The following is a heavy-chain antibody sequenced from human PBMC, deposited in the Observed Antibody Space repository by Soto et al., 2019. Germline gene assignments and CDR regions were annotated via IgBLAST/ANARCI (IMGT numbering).Heavy chain of an antibody. D-gene: IGHD1-26*01. V-gene: IGHV1-69*01. CDR3: ARDRGSYGPYYYYYYGMDV. J-gene: IGHJ6*02. CDR1: GGTFSSYA. CDR2: IIPIFGTA. Sequence: QVQLVQSGAEVKKPGSSVKVSCKASGGTFSSYAISWVRQAPGQGLEWMGGIIPIFGTANYAQKFQGRVTITAHESTSTAYMELSSLRSEDTAVYYCARDRGSYGPYYYYYYGMDVWGQGTTVTVSS.